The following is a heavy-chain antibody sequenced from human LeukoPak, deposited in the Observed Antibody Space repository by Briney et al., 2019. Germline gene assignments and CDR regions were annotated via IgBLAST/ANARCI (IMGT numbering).Heavy chain of an antibody. CDR2: IKQDGSEK. CDR1: GFTFSSYW. D-gene: IGHD2-2*01. CDR3: ARGGFSGYCSSTSCYDYHYMDV. J-gene: IGHJ6*03. Sequence: GGSLRLSCAASGFTFSSYWMSWVRQAPGKGLEWVANIKQDGSEKYYVDSVKGRFTISRDNAKNSLYLQMNSLRAEDTAVYYCARGGFSGYCSSTSCYDYHYMDVWGKGTTVTVSS. V-gene: IGHV3-7*01.